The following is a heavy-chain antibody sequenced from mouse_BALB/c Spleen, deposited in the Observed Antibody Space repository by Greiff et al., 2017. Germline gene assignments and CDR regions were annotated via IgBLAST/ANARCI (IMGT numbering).Heavy chain of an antibody. Sequence: VQLQESGAELVRPGSSVKISCKASGYAFSSYWMNWVKQRPGQGLEWIGQIYPGDGDTNYNGKFKGKATLTADKSSSTAYMQLSSLTSEDSAVYFCARGIYYGSSYSLGYWGQGTLVTVSA. CDR3: ARGIYYGSSYSLGY. CDR2: IYPGDGDT. CDR1: GYAFSSYW. D-gene: IGHD1-1*01. J-gene: IGHJ3*01. V-gene: IGHV1-80*01.